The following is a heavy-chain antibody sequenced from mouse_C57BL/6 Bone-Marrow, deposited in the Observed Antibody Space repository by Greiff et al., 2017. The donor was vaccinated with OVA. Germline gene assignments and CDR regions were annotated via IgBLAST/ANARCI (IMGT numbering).Heavy chain of an antibody. J-gene: IGHJ3*01. Sequence: ESGPGLVKPSQSLSLTCSVTGYSITSGYYWNWIRQFPGNKLEWMGYISYDGSNNYNPSLKNRISITRDTSKNQFFLMLNSVTTEDTATYYCARDYGSRRGFAYWGQGTLVTVSA. CDR3: ARDYGSRRGFAY. CDR1: GYSITSGYY. D-gene: IGHD1-1*01. V-gene: IGHV3-6*01. CDR2: ISYDGSN.